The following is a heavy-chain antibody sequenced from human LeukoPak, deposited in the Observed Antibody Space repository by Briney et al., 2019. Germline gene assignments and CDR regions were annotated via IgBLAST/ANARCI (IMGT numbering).Heavy chain of an antibody. D-gene: IGHD3-3*01. V-gene: IGHV4-61*01. CDR1: GGSISSSSYY. CDR2: IHYSGST. J-gene: IGHJ3*01. Sequence: SETLSLTCTVSGGSISSSSYYWGWIRQPPGKGLEWIGYIHYSGSTNYNPSLKSRVSISIDTSKNQLSLNLHSVTAADTAVYYCAGDYGNYEGTSDVWGQGTLVTVSS. CDR3: AGDYGNYEGTSDV.